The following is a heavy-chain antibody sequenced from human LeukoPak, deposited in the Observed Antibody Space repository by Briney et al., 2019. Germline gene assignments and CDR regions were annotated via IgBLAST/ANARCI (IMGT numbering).Heavy chain of an antibody. CDR2: ISYDGSNK. V-gene: IGHV3-30-3*01. Sequence: GRSLRLSCAGSGFTFRSYAMHWVRQAPGKGLEWVAVISYDGSNKDYADSVKGRFTISRDDSKNTLFLQMNSLRAEDAAVYYCAREIFNGFDIWGQGTMVTVSS. CDR1: GFTFRSYA. CDR3: AREIFNGFDI. J-gene: IGHJ3*02.